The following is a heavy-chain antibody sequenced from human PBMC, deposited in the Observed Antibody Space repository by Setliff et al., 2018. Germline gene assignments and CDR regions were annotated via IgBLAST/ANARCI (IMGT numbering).Heavy chain of an antibody. V-gene: IGHV1-69*13. CDR1: GGTFSSYA. J-gene: IGHJ1*01. Sequence: SVKVSCKASGGTFSSYAISWVRQAPGQGLEWMGGIIPIFGTANYAQKFQGRVTITADESTSTAYMELSSLRSEDTAVYYCAIRVMTTVTTETYFQHWGQGTLGTVSS. CDR2: IIPIFGTA. D-gene: IGHD4-17*01. CDR3: AIRVMTTVTTETYFQH.